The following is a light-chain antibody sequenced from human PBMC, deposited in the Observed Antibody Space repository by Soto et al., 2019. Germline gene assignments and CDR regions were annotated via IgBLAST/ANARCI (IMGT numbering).Light chain of an antibody. CDR1: RSNIGAGYD. Sequence: QAAVTQPTSVSGAPGQRVTISCTGSRSNIGAGYDVHWYQQLPGTAPKLLIYGNSNRPSGVPDRFSGSKSGTSASLAITGLQAEDEADYYCQSYDSSLSGFYVFGTGTKLTVL. V-gene: IGLV1-40*01. CDR3: QSYDSSLSGFYV. J-gene: IGLJ1*01. CDR2: GNS.